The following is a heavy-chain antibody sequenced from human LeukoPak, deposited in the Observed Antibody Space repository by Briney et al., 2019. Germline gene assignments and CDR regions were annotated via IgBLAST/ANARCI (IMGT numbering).Heavy chain of an antibody. V-gene: IGHV3-20*04. CDR3: ARRMPGDAFDV. Sequence: QSGGSLRLSCAASGFTFDDYGMNWVRQPPGKGLEWVCNINWNGGSTSYADSLKGRLTISRDNAKSSLYLQMNSLRAEDTAMYFCARRMPGDAFDVWGQGTMVTVSS. J-gene: IGHJ3*01. D-gene: IGHD2-2*01. CDR1: GFTFDDYG. CDR2: INWNGGST.